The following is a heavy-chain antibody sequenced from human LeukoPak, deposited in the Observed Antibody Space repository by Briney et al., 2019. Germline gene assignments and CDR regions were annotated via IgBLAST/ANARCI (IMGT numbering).Heavy chain of an antibody. V-gene: IGHV4-38-2*02. CDR1: GYSISSGYY. CDR3: ARSRAGVWFDP. J-gene: IGHJ5*02. CDR2: INHSGST. D-gene: IGHD6-13*01. Sequence: SETLSLTCTVSGYSISSGYYWSWIRQPPGKGLEWIGEINHSGSTNYNPSLKSRVTISVDTSKNQFSLKLSSVTAADTAVYYCARSRAGVWFDPWGQGTLVTVSS.